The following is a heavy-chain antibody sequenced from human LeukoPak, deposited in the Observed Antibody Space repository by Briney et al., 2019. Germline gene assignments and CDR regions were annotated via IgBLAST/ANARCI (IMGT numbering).Heavy chain of an antibody. CDR2: INGDGRNI. Sequence: GGSLRLSCVASGFTFSSYWMHWVRQDPRKGLVWVSRINGDGRNINYADSVRGRFTISRDNAKNTLYLQMNTLRAEDTALYYCAKDSGDSSGFIDYWGQGTLVTVSS. CDR3: AKDSGDSSGFIDY. J-gene: IGHJ4*02. CDR1: GFTFSSYW. V-gene: IGHV3-74*01. D-gene: IGHD3-22*01.